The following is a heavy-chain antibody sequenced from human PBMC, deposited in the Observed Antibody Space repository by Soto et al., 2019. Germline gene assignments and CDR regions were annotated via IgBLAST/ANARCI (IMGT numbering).Heavy chain of an antibody. V-gene: IGHV4-34*01. J-gene: IGHJ6*02. CDR2: INHSGST. Sequence: SETLSLTCAVYGGSFSGYYWSWIRQPPGKGLEWIGEINHSGSTNYNPSLKSRVTISVDTSKNQFSLKLSSVTAADTAVYYCASGWADVQGDSYGSTSYYYYYGMDVWGQGTSVT. CDR1: GGSFSGYY. CDR3: ASGWADVQGDSYGSTSYYYYYGMDV. D-gene: IGHD5-18*01.